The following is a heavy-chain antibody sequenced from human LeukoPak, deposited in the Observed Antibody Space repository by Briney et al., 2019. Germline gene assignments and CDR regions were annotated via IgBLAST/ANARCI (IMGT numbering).Heavy chain of an antibody. CDR1: GYTFTSYY. CDR3: AREGPSGYYYGSGNY. Sequence: ASVKVSCKASGYTFTSYYMHWVRQAPGQGLEWMGIINPSGGSTSYAQKFQGRVTMTRDTSTSTAYMELRSLTSDDTAVYYCAREGPSGYYYGSGNYWGQGTLVTVSS. J-gene: IGHJ4*02. V-gene: IGHV1-46*01. D-gene: IGHD3-10*01. CDR2: INPSGGST.